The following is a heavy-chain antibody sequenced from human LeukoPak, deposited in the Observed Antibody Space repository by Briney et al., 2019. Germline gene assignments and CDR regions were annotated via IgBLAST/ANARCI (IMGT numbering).Heavy chain of an antibody. D-gene: IGHD2-2*01. J-gene: IGHJ6*02. V-gene: IGHV4-59*01. CDR1: GGSISSYY. CDR2: IYYSGST. Sequence: SETLSLTCTVSGGSISSYYWSWIRQPPGKGLEWIGYIYYSGSTNYNPSLKSRVTISVDTSKNQFSLKLSSVTAADTAVYYCARAVVPAGRHYYYGMDVWSQGTTVTVSS. CDR3: ARAVVPAGRHYYYGMDV.